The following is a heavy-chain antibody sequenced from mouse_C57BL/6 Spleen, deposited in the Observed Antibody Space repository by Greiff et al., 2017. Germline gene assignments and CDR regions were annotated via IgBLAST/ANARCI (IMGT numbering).Heavy chain of an antibody. CDR1: GYTFTDYE. V-gene: IGHV1-15*01. Sequence: QVQLKQSGAELVRPGASVTLSCKASGYTFTDYEMHWVKQTPVHGLEWIGAIDPETGGTAYNPKFKGKAILTADKSSSTAYMERRSLTSEDSAVYYCTTYYGSSFWFAYWGQGTLVTVSA. CDR3: TTYYGSSFWFAY. J-gene: IGHJ3*01. D-gene: IGHD1-1*01. CDR2: IDPETGGT.